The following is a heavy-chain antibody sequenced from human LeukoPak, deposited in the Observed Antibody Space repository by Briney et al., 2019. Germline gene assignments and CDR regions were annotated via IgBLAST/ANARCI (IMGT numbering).Heavy chain of an antibody. CDR1: GCSFTSYW. J-gene: IGHJ5*02. CDR3: ARKGYCSSTSCPDNWFDP. Sequence: GESLKISCKGSGCSFTSYWIGWVRQMPGKGLEWMGIIYPGDSDTRYSPSFQGQVTISADKSISTAYLQWSSLKASDTAMYYCARKGYCSSTSCPDNWFDPWGQGTLVTVSS. CDR2: IYPGDSDT. D-gene: IGHD2-2*01. V-gene: IGHV5-51*01.